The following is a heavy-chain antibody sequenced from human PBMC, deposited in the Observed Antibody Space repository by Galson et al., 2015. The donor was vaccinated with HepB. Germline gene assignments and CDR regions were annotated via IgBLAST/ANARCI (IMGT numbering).Heavy chain of an antibody. CDR1: GFIFSNYA. D-gene: IGHD6-13*01. Sequence: SLRLSCAASGFIFSNYAMHRVRQAPGKGLEYVSAIRSNGVTTYYADSVKGRLIISRDNSKNTLYLQMSSLRPEDTAVYYCVKGDSSSWYSWFDPWGQGTLVTVSS. J-gene: IGHJ5*02. V-gene: IGHV3-64D*06. CDR3: VKGDSSSWYSWFDP. CDR2: IRSNGVTT.